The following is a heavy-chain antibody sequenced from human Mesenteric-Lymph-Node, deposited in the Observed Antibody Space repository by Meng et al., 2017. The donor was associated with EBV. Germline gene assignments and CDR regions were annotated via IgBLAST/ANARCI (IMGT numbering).Heavy chain of an antibody. CDR1: GFTFSDYY. V-gene: IGHV3-11*01. J-gene: IGHJ4*02. CDR3: ASFEERDF. D-gene: IGHD1-26*01. CDR2: ISPSGDAI. Sequence: QGQVVESGGGLVKPGGSLRLSCEASGFTFSDYYMSWIRQAPGKGLEWVSYISPSGDAIYLADSVKGRFTISRDNAKDSLHLQMDSLRVEDTAVYWCASFEERDFWGQGTLVTVSS.